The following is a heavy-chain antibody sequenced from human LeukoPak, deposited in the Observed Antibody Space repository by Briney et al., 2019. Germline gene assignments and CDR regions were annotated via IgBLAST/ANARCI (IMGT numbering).Heavy chain of an antibody. Sequence: GGSLRLSCAASGFTFSSYWMSWVRQARGKGLEWVANIKQDGSEKYYVDSVKGRFTISRDNAKYSLYLQMNSLRAEDTAVYYCARDASSLTGTNHYYYYYMDVWGKGTTVTVSS. J-gene: IGHJ6*03. CDR2: IKQDGSEK. D-gene: IGHD1-7*01. CDR1: GFTFSSYW. V-gene: IGHV3-7*01. CDR3: ARDASSLTGTNHYYYYYMDV.